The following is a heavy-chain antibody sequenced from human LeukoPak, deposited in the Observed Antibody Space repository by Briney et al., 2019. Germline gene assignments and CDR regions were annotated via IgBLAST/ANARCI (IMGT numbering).Heavy chain of an antibody. CDR1: EFTFSSYG. J-gene: IGHJ4*02. D-gene: IGHD4-17*01. Sequence: GGSLRLSCAASEFTFSSYGMHWVRQAPGKGLEWVAVISYDGSKKYYVDSVKGRFTISRDNAKNSLYLQVNSLRAEDTAVYYCARENGWQPGEYGDYTGFYFDSWGQGTLVTVSS. CDR3: ARENGWQPGEYGDYTGFYFDS. V-gene: IGHV3-30*03. CDR2: ISYDGSKK.